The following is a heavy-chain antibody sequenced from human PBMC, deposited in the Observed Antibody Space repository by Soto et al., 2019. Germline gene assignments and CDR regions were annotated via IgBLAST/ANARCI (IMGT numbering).Heavy chain of an antibody. CDR2: VSDDGSEQ. CDR1: GFSLRDFG. J-gene: IGHJ4*02. V-gene: IGHV3-30*17. D-gene: IGHD1-26*01. CDR3: ARDPTGGYFHYDY. Sequence: PGGSLRLSCAASGFSLRDFGMHWVRQAPGKGLEYVAAVSDDGSEQYYADSVRGRFTISRDSSKNTVYLQLDSLTTGDTAVYYCARDPTGGYFHYDYWGQGALVTVSS.